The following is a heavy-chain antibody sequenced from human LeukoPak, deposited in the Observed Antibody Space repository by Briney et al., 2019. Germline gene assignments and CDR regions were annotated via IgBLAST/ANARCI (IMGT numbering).Heavy chain of an antibody. CDR1: GYTFTVYA. V-gene: IGHV1-2*02. CDR3: AKKVRGPSHPLDF. D-gene: IGHD5-12*01. CDR2: INPEKRDT. J-gene: IGHJ4*02. Sequence: ASVKVACKASGYTFTVYAIHWVRQAPGQGLEWMGWINPEKRDTGYAHKFRGRVTMTSDTSISTAYMELSSLRSDDTAVYYCAKKVRGPSHPLDFWGQGTLVTVSS.